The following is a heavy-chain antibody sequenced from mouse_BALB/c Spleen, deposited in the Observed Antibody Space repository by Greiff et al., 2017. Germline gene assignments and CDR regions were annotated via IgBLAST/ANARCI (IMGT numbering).Heavy chain of an antibody. CDR1: GFTFSSYA. J-gene: IGHJ2*01. CDR2: ISSGGSYT. Sequence: EVKLMESGGGLVKPGGSLKLSCAASGFTFSSYAMSWVRQSPEKRLEWVAEISSGGSYTYYPDTVTGRFTISRDNAKNTLYLEMSSLRSEDTAMYYCARGHYYGYDYWGQGTTLTVSS. V-gene: IGHV5-9-4*01. D-gene: IGHD1-2*01. CDR3: ARGHYYGYDY.